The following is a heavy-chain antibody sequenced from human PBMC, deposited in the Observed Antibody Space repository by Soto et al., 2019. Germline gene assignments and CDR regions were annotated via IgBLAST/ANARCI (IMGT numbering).Heavy chain of an antibody. CDR3: AGLVPSKLVDS. Sequence: PSETLSLTCSVSGGSIYSYYLGWIRRPPGKGLEWIGSIYYSGYTYYNPSLKSRVSMSVDTSTSHFSLNVNSVTAADTAVYYCAGLVPSKLVDSWGPGTLVTVYS. CDR2: IYYSGYT. D-gene: IGHD2-15*01. V-gene: IGHV4-59*12. J-gene: IGHJ4*02. CDR1: GGSIYSYY.